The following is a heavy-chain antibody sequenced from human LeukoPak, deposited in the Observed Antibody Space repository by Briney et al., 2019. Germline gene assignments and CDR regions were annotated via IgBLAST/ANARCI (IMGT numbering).Heavy chain of an antibody. CDR3: AKQLGYCSDGSCYFPY. CDR1: GFTFSSHS. Sequence: GGSLRLSCAASGFTFSSHSMNWVRQTPGKGLEWVSYISSGSSATYYADSVQGRFTISRDNSKSTLCLQMNSLRAEDTAVYYCAKQLGYCSDGSCYFPYWGQGTLVTVSS. CDR2: ISSGSSAT. V-gene: IGHV3-48*01. D-gene: IGHD2-15*01. J-gene: IGHJ4*02.